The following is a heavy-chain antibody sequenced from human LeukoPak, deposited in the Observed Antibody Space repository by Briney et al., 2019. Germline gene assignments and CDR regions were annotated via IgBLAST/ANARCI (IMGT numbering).Heavy chain of an antibody. CDR2: INHSGSA. D-gene: IGHD2-2*01. V-gene: IGHV4-34*01. J-gene: IGHJ4*02. CDR1: GGSFSGYY. Sequence: SETMSLTCAVYGGSFSGYYWSWIRQPPGKGLEWIGEINHSGSANYNPSLKSRVTISVDTSKNQFFLKLSSVTAADTAVYYCARGRGYCSSTSCYWARGFDYWGQGTLVTVSS. CDR3: ARGRGYCSSTSCYWARGFDY.